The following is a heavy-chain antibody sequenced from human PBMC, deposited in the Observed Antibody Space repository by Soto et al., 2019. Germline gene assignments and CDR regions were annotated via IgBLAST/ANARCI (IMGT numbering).Heavy chain of an antibody. D-gene: IGHD3-10*01. J-gene: IGHJ3*02. Sequence: QVQLQESGPGLVKPSETLSLTCTVSGGSFTGYYWSWIRQPQGKGLEWIGYIYYSGNTKYNPSLKSRVTISVDTSRNQFSLGVTSVTAADTAVYSCARGVGPTMVRGITKGAFDIWGQGTMVTVSS. CDR3: ARGVGPTMVRGITKGAFDI. CDR2: IYYSGNT. CDR1: GGSFTGYY. V-gene: IGHV4-59*01.